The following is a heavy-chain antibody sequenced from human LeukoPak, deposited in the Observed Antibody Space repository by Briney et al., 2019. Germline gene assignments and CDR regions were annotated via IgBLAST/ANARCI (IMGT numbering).Heavy chain of an antibody. V-gene: IGHV3-30-3*01. J-gene: IGHJ4*02. Sequence: PGRSLRLSCAASGFTFSSYAMHWVRQAPGKGLEWVAVISYDGSNKYYADSVKGRFTISRDNSKNTLYLHMNSLRAEDTAVYYCARDKDEALDYWGQGTLVTVSS. CDR1: GFTFSSYA. CDR2: ISYDGSNK. CDR3: ARDKDEALDY.